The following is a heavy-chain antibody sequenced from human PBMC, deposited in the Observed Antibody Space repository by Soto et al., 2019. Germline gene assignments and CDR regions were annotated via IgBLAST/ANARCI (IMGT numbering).Heavy chain of an antibody. CDR2: MNPNSGNT. V-gene: IGHV1-8*01. Sequence: GASVKVSCKASGYTFTSYDINWVRQATGQGLEWMGWMNPNSGNTGYAQKFQGRVTMTRNTSISTAYMELSSLRSEDTAVYYCARGIVLKNKLLKRNWFDPWGQGTLVTVS. CDR1: GYTFTSYD. CDR3: ARGIVLKNKLLKRNWFDP. J-gene: IGHJ5*02. D-gene: IGHD2-15*01.